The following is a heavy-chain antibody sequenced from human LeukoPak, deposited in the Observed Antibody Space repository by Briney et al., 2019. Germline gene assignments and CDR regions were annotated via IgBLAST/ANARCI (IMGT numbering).Heavy chain of an antibody. CDR2: IKSKTDGGTT. V-gene: IGHV3-15*01. J-gene: IGHJ3*02. CDR1: GFTSSNAW. CDR3: TTDGTIVVVPAAKGGDAFDI. D-gene: IGHD2-2*01. Sequence: GGSLRLSCAASGFTSSNAWMSWVRQAPGKGLEWVGRIKSKTDGGTTDYAAPVKGRFTISRDDSKNTLYLQMNSLKTEDTAVYYCTTDGTIVVVPAAKGGDAFDIWGQGTMVAVSS.